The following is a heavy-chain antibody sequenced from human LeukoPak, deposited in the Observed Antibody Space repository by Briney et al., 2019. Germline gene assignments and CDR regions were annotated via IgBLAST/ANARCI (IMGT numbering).Heavy chain of an antibody. V-gene: IGHV1-2*02. CDR1: GYTFTGYY. D-gene: IGHD1-1*01. CDR3: ARERGAERRVRYGMDV. J-gene: IGHJ6*02. CDR2: ISPNSGGT. Sequence: ASVKVSCKASGYTFTGYYMHWVRQAPGQGLEWMRWISPNSGGTNYAKKFQGRVTMTRDTSISTAYMELSRLRSDDTAVYYCARERGAERRVRYGMDVWGQGTTVTVSS.